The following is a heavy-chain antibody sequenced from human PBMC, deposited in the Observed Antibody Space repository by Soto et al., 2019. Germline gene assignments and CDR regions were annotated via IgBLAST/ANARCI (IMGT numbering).Heavy chain of an antibody. CDR3: ARLGDSSGYYYPNYYYYYGMDV. CDR2: INPNSGGT. CDR1: GYTFTGYY. D-gene: IGHD3-22*01. V-gene: IGHV1-2*02. Sequence: ASVKVSCKASGYTFTGYYMHWVRQAPGQGLEWMGWINPNSGGTNYAQKFQGRVTMTRDTSISTAYMELSRLRSDDTAVYYCARLGDSSGYYYPNYYYYYGMDVWGQGTTVTV. J-gene: IGHJ6*02.